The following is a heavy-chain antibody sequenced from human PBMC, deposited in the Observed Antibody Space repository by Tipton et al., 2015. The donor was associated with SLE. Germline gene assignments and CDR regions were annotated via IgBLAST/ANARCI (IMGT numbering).Heavy chain of an antibody. Sequence: TLSLTCTVSGGSISSYYWGWIRLPPGKGLEWIGCIYYSGNTNYNPSLKSRVTISVDTSKNQFSLNLSSVTAADTAVYYCARDLSGAHYDLWGRGTLVTVSS. CDR3: ARDLSGAHYDL. D-gene: IGHD3-3*01. CDR1: GGSISSYY. CDR2: IYYSGNT. V-gene: IGHV4-59*01. J-gene: IGHJ2*01.